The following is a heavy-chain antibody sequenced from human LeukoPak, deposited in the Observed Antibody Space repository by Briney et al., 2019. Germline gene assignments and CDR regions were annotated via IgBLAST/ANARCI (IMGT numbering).Heavy chain of an antibody. J-gene: IGHJ5*02. CDR2: INAGNGNT. D-gene: IGHD2-15*01. CDR1: EYTFTNYA. CDR3: ARDYYCSGGSCSDCFDP. V-gene: IGHV1-3*01. Sequence: ASVKVSCKASEYTFTNYAMHRVRQAPGQRLEWMGWINAGNGNTKYSQKFQGRITSTRDTSASTAYMELSSLRSEDTAVYYCARDYYCSGGSCSDCFDPWGQGTLVTVSS.